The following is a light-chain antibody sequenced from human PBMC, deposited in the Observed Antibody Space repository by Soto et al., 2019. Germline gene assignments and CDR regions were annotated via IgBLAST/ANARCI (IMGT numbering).Light chain of an antibody. Sequence: AIQLTQSPSSLSASVGDRVTITCRASQGISSALAWYQQKPGKAPKLLIYDASSLESGVPSRFSGSGSGTDFTHTISSLQPEDFATYYCQQFNNYPFTFGQGTRLEIK. J-gene: IGKJ5*01. CDR2: DAS. CDR3: QQFNNYPFT. V-gene: IGKV1D-13*01. CDR1: QGISSA.